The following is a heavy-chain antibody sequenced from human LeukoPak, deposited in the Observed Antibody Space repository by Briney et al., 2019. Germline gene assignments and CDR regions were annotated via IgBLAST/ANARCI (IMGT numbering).Heavy chain of an antibody. D-gene: IGHD4-17*01. Sequence: PGGSLRLSCAASGFTFSSYAMHWVRQAPGKGLEWVAVISYDGSNKYYADSVKGRFTISRDNSKNTLYLQMNSLRAEDTAVYYCARDQYGDYVYGWFDPWGQGTLVTVSS. CDR3: ARDQYGDYVYGWFDP. CDR1: GFTFSSYA. J-gene: IGHJ5*02. V-gene: IGHV3-30-3*01. CDR2: ISYDGSNK.